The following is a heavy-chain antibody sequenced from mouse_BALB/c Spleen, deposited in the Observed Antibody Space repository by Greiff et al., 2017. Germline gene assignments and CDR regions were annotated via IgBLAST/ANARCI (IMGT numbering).Heavy chain of an antibody. V-gene: IGHV5-6-5*01. CDR1: GFTFSSYA. CDR3: ARGGRTPYWYFDV. J-gene: IGHJ1*01. CDR2: ISSGGST. D-gene: IGHD6-1*01. Sequence: EVMLVESGGGLVKPGGSLKLSCAASGFTFSSYAMSWVRQTPEKRLEWVASISSGGSTYYPDSVKGRFTISRDNARNILYLQMSSLRSEDTAMYYCARGGRTPYWYFDVWGAGTTVTVSS.